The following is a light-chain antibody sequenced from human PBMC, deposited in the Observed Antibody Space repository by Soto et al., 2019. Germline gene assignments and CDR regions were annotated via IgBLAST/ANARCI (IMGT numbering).Light chain of an antibody. CDR3: QQYHTDLRYT. V-gene: IGKV1-12*01. Sequence: DIQVSQSTSSVSAYVGDRVTINCRASQDISSWLAWYQQKPGKAAKLLIYAASNLQSGVPSRFSGSGSGTDFTLTISCLHPDDFAPQFCQQYHTDLRYTYGQRTKL. J-gene: IGKJ1*01. CDR1: QDISSW. CDR2: AAS.